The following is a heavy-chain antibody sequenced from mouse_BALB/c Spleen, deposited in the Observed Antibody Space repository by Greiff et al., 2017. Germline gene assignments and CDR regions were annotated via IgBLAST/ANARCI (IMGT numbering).Heavy chain of an antibody. Sequence: EVHLVESGGGLVQPGGSLRLSCATSGFTFTDYYMSWVRQPPGKALEWLGFIRNKANGYTTEYSASVKGRFTISRDNSQSILYLQMNTLRAEDSATYYCARANWDGTLDYWGQGTTLTVSS. CDR2: IRNKANGYTT. J-gene: IGHJ2*01. V-gene: IGHV7-3*02. D-gene: IGHD4-1*01. CDR3: ARANWDGTLDY. CDR1: GFTFTDYY.